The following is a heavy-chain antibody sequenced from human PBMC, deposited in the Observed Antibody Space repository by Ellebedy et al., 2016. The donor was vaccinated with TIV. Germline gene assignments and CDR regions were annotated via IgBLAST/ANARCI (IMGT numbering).Heavy chain of an antibody. CDR3: ARRDTSLSASIHDY. Sequence: GESLKISCKGSGYTFTKYWISWVRQMPGKGLEWMGKIDPSDSCTDFSPSFQGHVTMSTDKSISTAYLQWSSLRASDTAMYFCARRDTSLSASIHDYWGQGTLVTVSS. J-gene: IGHJ4*02. V-gene: IGHV5-10-1*01. D-gene: IGHD5-18*01. CDR2: IDPSDSCT. CDR1: GYTFTKYW.